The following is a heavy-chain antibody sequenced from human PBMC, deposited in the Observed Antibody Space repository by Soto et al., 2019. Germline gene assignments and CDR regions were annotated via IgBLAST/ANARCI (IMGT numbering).Heavy chain of an antibody. J-gene: IGHJ4*02. CDR1: GLDVKAIY. Sequence: GSLLPPCPVSGLDVKAIYMSWLRRAPGKGLEWVAGLYTFGECYYADFAAGRFTIARHESENTLLLEMIDLKIEDTAIYYCARDKDFGDYTFDLWGQGTLVTVSS. CDR3: ARDKDFGDYTFDL. V-gene: IGHV3-53*01. D-gene: IGHD4-17*01. CDR2: LYTFGEC.